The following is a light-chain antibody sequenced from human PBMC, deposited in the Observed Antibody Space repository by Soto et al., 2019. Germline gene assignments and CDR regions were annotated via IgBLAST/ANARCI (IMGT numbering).Light chain of an antibody. V-gene: IGKV3D-11*01. CDR1: QGIRCCY. Sequence: GERATLSWGGSQGIRCCYVAWYQQKPGQAPSLLIYDTSIRATGFXARFSGSGSGTDFTLTVGGLEPEDFAVYYCRHRKSWLPTFTFCQGTRLGIK. CDR2: DTS. CDR3: RHRKSWLPTFT. J-gene: IGKJ5*01.